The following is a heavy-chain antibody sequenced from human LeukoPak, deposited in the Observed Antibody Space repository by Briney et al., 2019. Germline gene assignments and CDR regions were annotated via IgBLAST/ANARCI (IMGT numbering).Heavy chain of an antibody. CDR3: AKTNGYCDQ. D-gene: IGHD2-8*01. J-gene: IGHJ4*02. CDR1: GFTFSSYG. CDR2: SSGSGETT. Sequence: GGSLRLSCAASGFTFSSYGMTWLRQTPAKGLEWVSASSGSGETTYYSDSVKGGFTNSRDNSKNTLLLQMSSLRVEDAAMYYGAKTNGYCDQWGQGTLVGVS. V-gene: IGHV3-23*01.